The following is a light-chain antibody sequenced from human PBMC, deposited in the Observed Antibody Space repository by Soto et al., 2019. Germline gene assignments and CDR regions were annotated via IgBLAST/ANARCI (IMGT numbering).Light chain of an antibody. CDR2: DVS. V-gene: IGLV2-11*01. CDR3: CSYAGSPRFV. Sequence: QSALTQPRSVSGSPGQSVTISCTGTSSDVGRYNYVSWYQHHPGTAPKVMIYDVSERPSGVPDRFSGSKSGNTASLTISGLQAEDEADYYCCSYAGSPRFVFGTGTKLPS. J-gene: IGLJ1*01. CDR1: SSDVGRYNY.